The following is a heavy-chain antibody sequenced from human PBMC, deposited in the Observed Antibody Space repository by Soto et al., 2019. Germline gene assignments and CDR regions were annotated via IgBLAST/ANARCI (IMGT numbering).Heavy chain of an antibody. CDR2: ISAYNGNT. V-gene: IGHV1-18*04. CDR1: GDTFTSYG. D-gene: IGHD6-6*01. J-gene: IGHJ6*02. Sequence: GASVKVSCTASGDTFTSYGISWVRHAPGQGLEWMGWISAYNGNTNYAQKLQGRVTMTTDTSTSTAYMELRSLRCDDTAVYYCARDYTSYSSSSHGMDVWGQGTTVTVSS. CDR3: ARDYTSYSSSSHGMDV.